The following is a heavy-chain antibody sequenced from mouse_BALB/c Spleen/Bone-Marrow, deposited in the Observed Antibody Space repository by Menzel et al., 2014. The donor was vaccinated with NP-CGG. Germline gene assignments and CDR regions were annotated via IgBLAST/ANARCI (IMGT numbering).Heavy chain of an antibody. CDR3: ARLGNYGPSYAMDY. CDR1: GFNIKDTY. V-gene: IGHV14-3*02. CDR2: IDPANGNT. J-gene: IGHJ4*01. D-gene: IGHD2-1*01. Sequence: EVQLHQSGAELVKPGASVKLSCTASGFNIKDTYMHWVKQRPEQGLEWIGRIDPANGNTKYDPKFQGKATITADTSSNTAYLQLSSLTSEDTAVYYCARLGNYGPSYAMDYWGQGTSVTVSS.